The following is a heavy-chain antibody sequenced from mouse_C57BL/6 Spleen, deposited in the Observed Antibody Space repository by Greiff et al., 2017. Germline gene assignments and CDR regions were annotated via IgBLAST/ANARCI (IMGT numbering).Heavy chain of an antibody. CDR2: IDPENGDT. D-gene: IGHD2-4*01. Sequence: VQLKESGAELVRPGASVKLSCTASGFNIKDDYMHWVKQRPEQGLEWIGWIDPENGDTEYASKFQGKATITADTSSNTAYLQLSSLTSEDTAVYYCTPYDYDGLAMDYWGQGTSVTVSS. V-gene: IGHV14-4*01. CDR3: TPYDYDGLAMDY. J-gene: IGHJ4*01. CDR1: GFNIKDDY.